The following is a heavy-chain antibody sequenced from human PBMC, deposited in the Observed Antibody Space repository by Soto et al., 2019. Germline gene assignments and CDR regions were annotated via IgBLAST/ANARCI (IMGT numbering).Heavy chain of an antibody. V-gene: IGHV1-2*04. CDR1: GYTFTGYY. J-gene: IGHJ6*03. CDR3: ARAERFGGSYMDV. Sequence: GASVKVSCKASGYTFTGYYMHWVRQAPGQGLEWMGWINPNSGGTNYAQKFQGWVTMTRDTSISTAYMELSRLRSDDTAVYYCARAERFGGSYMDVWGKGTAVTVSS. CDR2: INPNSGGT. D-gene: IGHD3-10*01.